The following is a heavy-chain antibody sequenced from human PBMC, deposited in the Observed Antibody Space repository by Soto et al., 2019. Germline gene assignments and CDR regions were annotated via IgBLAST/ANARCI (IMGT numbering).Heavy chain of an antibody. D-gene: IGHD1-20*01. CDR2: INAGNGNT. CDR1: GYTFTSYA. J-gene: IGHJ4*02. CDR3: ARGITLPTPLDY. V-gene: IGHV1-3*01. Sequence: GASVKVSCKSSGYTFTSYAMHWVRQAPGQRLEWMGWINAGNGNTKYSQKFQGRVTITRDTSASTAYMELSSLRSEDTAVYYCARGITLPTPLDYWGQGTLVTVSS.